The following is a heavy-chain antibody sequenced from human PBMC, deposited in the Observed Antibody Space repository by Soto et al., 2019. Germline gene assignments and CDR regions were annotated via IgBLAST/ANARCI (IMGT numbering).Heavy chain of an antibody. Sequence: QVQLVQSGAEVKKPGSSVKVSCKASGGTFSSYTISWLRQAPGQGLEWIGGIIPIFETANSTQKFQGRVTITADKSTGKAYMELSTLRVEDTAIYYCARGGRFLEWFPADYWGQGTLVTVSS. CDR1: GGTFSSYT. V-gene: IGHV1-69*06. D-gene: IGHD3-3*01. CDR2: IIPIFETA. CDR3: ARGGRFLEWFPADY. J-gene: IGHJ4*02.